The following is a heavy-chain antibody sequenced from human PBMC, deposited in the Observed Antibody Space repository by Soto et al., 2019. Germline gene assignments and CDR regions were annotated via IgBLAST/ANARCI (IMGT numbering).Heavy chain of an antibody. CDR2: ISGSGGST. J-gene: IGHJ5*02. V-gene: IGHV3-23*01. CDR1: GFTFSSYA. Sequence: PGGSLRLSCAASGFTFSSYAMSWVRQAPGKRLEWVSAISGSGGSTYYADSVKGRFTISRDNSKNTLYLQMNSLRAEDTAVYYCAKAIVVVPAAMFLAGNWFDPWGQGTLVTVSS. CDR3: AKAIVVVPAAMFLAGNWFDP. D-gene: IGHD2-2*01.